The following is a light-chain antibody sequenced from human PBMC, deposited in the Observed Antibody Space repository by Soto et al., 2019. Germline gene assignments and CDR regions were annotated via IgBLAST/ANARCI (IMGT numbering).Light chain of an antibody. J-gene: IGLJ2*01. CDR1: SSNIGSNA. CDR3: ATWDDSLSGVL. V-gene: IGLV1-44*01. Sequence: QSVLTQPPSASGTPGQRVTISCSGSSSNIGSNAVNWYQQLPGTAPKLLIYSNNQRPSGVPDRFSASKSGTSASLAIGGLQSADEADYYCATWDDSLSGVLFGGGTKVTVL. CDR2: SNN.